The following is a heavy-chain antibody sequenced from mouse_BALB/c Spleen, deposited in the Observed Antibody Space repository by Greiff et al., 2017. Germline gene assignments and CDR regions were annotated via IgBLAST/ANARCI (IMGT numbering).Heavy chain of an antibody. V-gene: IGHV1S34*01. J-gene: IGHJ4*01. CDR3: ARYVGNYDPFYAMDY. CDR1: GYSFTGYY. D-gene: IGHD2-1*01. Sequence: LVKTGASVKISCKASGYSFTGYYMHWVKQSHGKSLEWIGYISCYNGATSYNQKFKGKATFTVDTSSSTAYMQFNSLTSEDSAVYYCARYVGNYDPFYAMDYWGQGTSVTVSS. CDR2: ISCYNGAT.